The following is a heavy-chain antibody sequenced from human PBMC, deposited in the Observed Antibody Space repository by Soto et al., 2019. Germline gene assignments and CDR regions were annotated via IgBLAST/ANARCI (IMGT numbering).Heavy chain of an antibody. Sequence: SETLSLTCTVSGGSISSYYWSWIRQPPGKGLEWIGYIYYSGSTNYNPSLKSRVTISVDTSKNQFSLKLSSVTAADTAVYYCASSETAFGEIPTPHRMDVWGRGTTVTVSS. CDR1: GGSISSYY. CDR2: IYYSGST. CDR3: ASSETAFGEIPTPHRMDV. J-gene: IGHJ6*02. V-gene: IGHV4-59*01. D-gene: IGHD3-10*01.